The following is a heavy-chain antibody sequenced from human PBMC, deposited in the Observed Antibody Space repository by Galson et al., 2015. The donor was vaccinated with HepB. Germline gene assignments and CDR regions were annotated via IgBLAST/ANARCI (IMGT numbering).Heavy chain of an antibody. CDR2: INPSGGST. J-gene: IGHJ5*02. V-gene: IGHV1-46*04. CDR3: ARENWHTAMVTGDGWFDP. D-gene: IGHD5-18*01. Sequence: SVKVSCKASGYTFTSYYMHWVRQAPGQGLEWMGIINPSGGSTSYAQKLQGRVTMTRDTSTSTVYMELSSLRSEDTAVYYCARENWHTAMVTGDGWFDPWGQGTLVTVSS. CDR1: GYTFTSYY.